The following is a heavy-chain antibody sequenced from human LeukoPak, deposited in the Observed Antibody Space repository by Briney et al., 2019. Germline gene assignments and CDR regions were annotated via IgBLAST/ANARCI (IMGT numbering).Heavy chain of an antibody. CDR1: GGSFRGYY. CDR2: TTHSGSS. D-gene: IGHD1-26*01. CDR3: ARMWPGRIGGSLGSSDY. J-gene: IGHJ4*02. Sequence: SETLSLTCGVAGGSFRGYYWTWIRQAPGKGLEWIGETTHSGSSNYNPSLKSRVNISVDMAKNQFSLTLSSVTAADTAEYYRARMWPGRIGGSLGSSDYWGQGTLVTVSS. V-gene: IGHV4-34*01.